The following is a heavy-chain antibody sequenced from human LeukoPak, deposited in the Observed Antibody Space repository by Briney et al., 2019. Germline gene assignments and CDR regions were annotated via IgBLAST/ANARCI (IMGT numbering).Heavy chain of an antibody. J-gene: IGHJ6*03. CDR3: ATESSSIAARRSYYYYYYMDV. CDR1: GYTLTELS. Sequence: ASVKVSCKVSGYTLTELSMHWVRQAPGKGLEWMGGFDPEDGETIYAQKFQGRVTMTEDTSTDTAYMELSSLRSEDTAVYYCATESSSIAARRSYYYYYYMDVWGKGTTVTVSS. CDR2: FDPEDGET. V-gene: IGHV1-24*01. D-gene: IGHD6-6*01.